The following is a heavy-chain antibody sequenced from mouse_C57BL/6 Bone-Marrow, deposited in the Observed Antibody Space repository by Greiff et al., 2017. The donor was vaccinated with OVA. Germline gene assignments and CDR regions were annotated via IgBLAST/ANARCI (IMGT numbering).Heavy chain of an antibody. J-gene: IGHJ1*03. CDR3: ARNRRYGNSWYFDV. V-gene: IGHV2-9-1*01. D-gene: IGHD2-1*01. CDR1: GFSLTSYA. Sequence: VQWVESGPGLVAPSQSLSITCTVSGFSLTSYAISWVRQPPGKGLEWLGVIWTGGGTNYNSALKSRLSISKDNSKSQVFLKMNSLQTDDTARYYCARNRRYGNSWYFDVWGTGTTVTVSS. CDR2: IWTGGGT.